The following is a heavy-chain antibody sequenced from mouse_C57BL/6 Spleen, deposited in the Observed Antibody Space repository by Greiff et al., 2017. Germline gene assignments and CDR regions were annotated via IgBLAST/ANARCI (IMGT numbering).Heavy chain of an antibody. CDR2: IYPGDGDT. CDR1: GYAFSSSW. V-gene: IGHV1-82*01. D-gene: IGHD1-1*01. CDR3: ARRGTTVRYAMDY. J-gene: IGHJ4*01. Sequence: VQLKESGPELVKPGASVKISCKASGYAFSSSWMNWVKQRPGKGLEWIGRIYPGDGDTNYNGKFKGKATLTADKSSSTAYMQLSSLTSEDSAVYFCARRGTTVRYAMDYWGQGTSVTVSS.